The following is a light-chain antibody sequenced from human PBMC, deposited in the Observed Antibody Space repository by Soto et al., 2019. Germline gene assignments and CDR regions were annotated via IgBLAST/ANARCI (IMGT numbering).Light chain of an antibody. Sequence: QSVLTQPASVSGSPGQSITISCTGTSSVVGGYKYVSWYQQHPDKAPKLIIYDVTNRPSGISNRFSGSKSGNTASLTISGLQAEDEADYYCSSYTSSSSYVFGTGTKVTV. CDR1: SSVVGGYKY. CDR2: DVT. J-gene: IGLJ1*01. V-gene: IGLV2-14*01. CDR3: SSYTSSSSYV.